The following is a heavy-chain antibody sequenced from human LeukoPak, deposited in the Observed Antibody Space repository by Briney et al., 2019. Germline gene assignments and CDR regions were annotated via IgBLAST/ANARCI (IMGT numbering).Heavy chain of an antibody. CDR1: GFTFSSYS. J-gene: IGHJ5*02. D-gene: IGHD4-11*01. CDR3: AKCAVTTSDWFDP. Sequence: GGSLRLSCAASGFTFSSYSMNWVRQAPGKGLEWVSSISSSSSYIYYADSVKGRFTISRDNAKNSLYLQMNSLRAEDTAVYYCAKCAVTTSDWFDPWGQGTLVTVSS. V-gene: IGHV3-21*04. CDR2: ISSSSSYI.